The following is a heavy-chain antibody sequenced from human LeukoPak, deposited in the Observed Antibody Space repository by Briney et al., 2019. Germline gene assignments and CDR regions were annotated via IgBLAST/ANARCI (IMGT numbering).Heavy chain of an antibody. Sequence: GASVKVSCQASGYTFTNFDINWVRQATGQGLQWMGWMNPNSGNTGYAQKFQGRVTMTRSTSTNTAYMELSSLRSEDTAVYYCARGLGVGATNYFDFRGQGTLVTVSS. J-gene: IGHJ4*02. CDR3: ARGLGVGATNYFDF. CDR1: GYTFTNFD. CDR2: MNPNSGNT. V-gene: IGHV1-8*02. D-gene: IGHD1-26*01.